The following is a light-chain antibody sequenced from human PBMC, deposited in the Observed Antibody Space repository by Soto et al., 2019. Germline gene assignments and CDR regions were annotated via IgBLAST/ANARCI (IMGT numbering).Light chain of an antibody. Sequence: DIQMTQSPSSLSASVGDRVTITCRASQGISNYLAWYQQKPGKVPRLLISGASTGATGVPPRFSGSGSGTDFTLTVNSLQSEDIAVYYCQQYHNWPVTFGGGTKVDIK. CDR1: QGISNY. V-gene: IGKV1-27*01. J-gene: IGKJ4*01. CDR2: GAS. CDR3: QQYHNWPVT.